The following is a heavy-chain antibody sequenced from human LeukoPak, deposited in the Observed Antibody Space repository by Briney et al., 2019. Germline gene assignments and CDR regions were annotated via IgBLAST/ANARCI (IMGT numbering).Heavy chain of an antibody. CDR2: ISAGKGNT. Sequence: GGSLRLSCAASAFTLSTYAMSWVRQAPGKGLEWVSGISAGKGNTYYADSVKGRFIISRDNSKNTLYLQMNSLRAEDTAVYYCAKDPYYYGSGNPDNYYFDYWGQGTLVTVSS. CDR1: AFTLSTYA. CDR3: AKDPYYYGSGNPDNYYFDY. V-gene: IGHV3-23*01. J-gene: IGHJ4*02. D-gene: IGHD3-10*01.